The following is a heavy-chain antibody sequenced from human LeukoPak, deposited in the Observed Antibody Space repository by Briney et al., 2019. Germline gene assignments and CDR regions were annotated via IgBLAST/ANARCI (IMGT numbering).Heavy chain of an antibody. CDR3: CSGDIVATRNDY. D-gene: IGHD5-12*01. J-gene: IGHJ4*02. Sequence: KTGGSLRLSCAASGFTFSSYSMNWVRQAPGKGLEWVSSISSSSSYIYYADSVKGRFTISRDNAKNSLYLQMNSLRAEVTAVYYCCSGDIVATRNDYWGQGTLVTVSS. CDR2: ISSSSSYI. V-gene: IGHV3-21*01. CDR1: GFTFSSYS.